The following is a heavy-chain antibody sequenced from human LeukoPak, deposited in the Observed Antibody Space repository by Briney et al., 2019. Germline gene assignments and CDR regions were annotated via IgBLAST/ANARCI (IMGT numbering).Heavy chain of an antibody. CDR1: GYRFSTYW. V-gene: IGHV5-51*01. D-gene: IGHD2-2*01. CDR2: IYPGDSDT. Sequence: GESLRISCKGSGYRFSTYWIGWVRQMPGKGLEWMGIIYPGDSDTRYSPSFQGQVTISADKSINTAYLQWSSLKASDTAMYYCARQACSSTTCSFEHWGQGTLVTVSS. CDR3: ARQACSSTTCSFEH. J-gene: IGHJ4*02.